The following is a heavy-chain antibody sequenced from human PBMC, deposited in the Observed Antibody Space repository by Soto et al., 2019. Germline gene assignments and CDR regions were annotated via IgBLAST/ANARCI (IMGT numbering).Heavy chain of an antibody. CDR3: AKVGCSSTSCYALDY. J-gene: IGHJ4*02. CDR2: ISWNSGSI. V-gene: IGHV3-9*01. D-gene: IGHD2-2*01. Sequence: EVQLVESGGGLVQPGRSLRLSCAASGFTFDDYAMHWVRQAPGKGLEWVPGISWNSGSIGYADSVKGRFTISRDNAKNSLYLQMNSLRAEDTALYYCAKVGCSSTSCYALDYWGQGTLVTVSS. CDR1: GFTFDDYA.